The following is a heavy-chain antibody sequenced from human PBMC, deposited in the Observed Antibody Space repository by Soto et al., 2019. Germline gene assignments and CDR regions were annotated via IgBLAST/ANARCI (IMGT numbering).Heavy chain of an antibody. CDR3: ARHALVRWFGELGYDAFDI. J-gene: IGHJ3*02. CDR1: GGSISSSSYY. Sequence: SETLSLTCTVSGGSISSSSYYWGWIRQPPGKGLEWIGSIYYSGSTYYNPSLKSRVTISVDTSKNQFSLKLSSVTAADTAVYYCARHALVRWFGELGYDAFDIWGQGTMVTVSS. D-gene: IGHD3-10*01. CDR2: IYYSGST. V-gene: IGHV4-39*01.